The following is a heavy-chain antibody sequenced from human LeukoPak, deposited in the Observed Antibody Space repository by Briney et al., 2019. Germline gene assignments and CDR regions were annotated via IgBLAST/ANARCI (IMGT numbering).Heavy chain of an antibody. J-gene: IGHJ3*02. D-gene: IGHD3-16*01. Sequence: PGGSLRLSCAASGFSFSDYGMHWVRQAPGKGLEWVALIWYDGTNKYYVDSVKGRFTISRDNSKNTLYLQMNNLRADDTAMYYCTRATGTWGHDGFDIWGQGTMVTVSS. CDR3: TRATGTWGHDGFDI. CDR2: IWYDGTNK. V-gene: IGHV3-33*01. CDR1: GFSFSDYG.